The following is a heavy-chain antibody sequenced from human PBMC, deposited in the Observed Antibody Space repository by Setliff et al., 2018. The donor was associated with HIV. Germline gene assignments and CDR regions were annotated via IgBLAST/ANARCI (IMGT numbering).Heavy chain of an antibody. D-gene: IGHD4-17*01. CDR3: ARCMGRPDVSDYGDYVDY. CDR2: ISAYNGNT. V-gene: IGHV1-18*01. CDR1: GYTFTSYG. Sequence: GASVKVSCKASGYTFTSYGISWVRQAPGQGLEWMGWISAYNGNTNYAQKLQGRVTMTTDTSTSTAYMGLRSLRSDDTAVYYCARCMGRPDVSDYGDYVDYWGQGTLVTVSS. J-gene: IGHJ4*02.